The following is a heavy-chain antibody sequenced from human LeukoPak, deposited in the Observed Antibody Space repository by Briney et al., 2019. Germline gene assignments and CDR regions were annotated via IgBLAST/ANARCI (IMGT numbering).Heavy chain of an antibody. Sequence: ASVKVSCKASGYTFPIYGITWVRQAPGQGLEWMGWISAYNGNTNYAQKLQGRVTMTTDTSTSTAYMELRSLTSDDTAVCYCARGGYYYDSSGYPADYWGQGTLVTVSS. CDR1: GYTFPIYG. J-gene: IGHJ4*02. CDR2: ISAYNGNT. D-gene: IGHD3-22*01. V-gene: IGHV1-18*01. CDR3: ARGGYYYDSSGYPADY.